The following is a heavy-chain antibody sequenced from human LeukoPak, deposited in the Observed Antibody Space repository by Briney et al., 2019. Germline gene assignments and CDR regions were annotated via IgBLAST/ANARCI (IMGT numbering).Heavy chain of an antibody. D-gene: IGHD5-12*01. V-gene: IGHV4-34*01. CDR3: ARGSRGYSGYDPRG. Sequence: SETLSLTCAVYGGSFSGYYWSWIRQPPGKGLEWIGEINHSGSTNYNPSLKSRVTISVDTSKNQFSLKLSSVTAADTAVYYCARGSRGYSGYDPRGWGQGTLVTVSS. CDR2: INHSGST. CDR1: GGSFSGYY. J-gene: IGHJ4*02.